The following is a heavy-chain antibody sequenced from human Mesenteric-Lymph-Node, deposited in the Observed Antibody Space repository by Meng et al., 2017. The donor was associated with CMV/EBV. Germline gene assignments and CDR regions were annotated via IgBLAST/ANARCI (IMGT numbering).Heavy chain of an antibody. D-gene: IGHD1-1*01. CDR3: AVHANYYYYGMDV. J-gene: IGHJ6*02. Sequence: GESLKISCAASGFTFSSYSMNWVRQAPGKGLEWVSYISSSSSTIYYADSVKGRFTISRDNAKNSLFLQMNSLRAEDTAVYYCAVHANYYYYGMDVWGQGTTVTVSS. CDR1: GFTFSSYS. CDR2: ISSSSSTI. V-gene: IGHV3-48*04.